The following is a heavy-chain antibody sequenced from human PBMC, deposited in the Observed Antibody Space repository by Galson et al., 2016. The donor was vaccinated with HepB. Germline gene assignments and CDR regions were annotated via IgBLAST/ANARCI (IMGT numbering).Heavy chain of an antibody. D-gene: IGHD1-26*01. CDR2: ISGSGDIT. V-gene: IGHV3-23*01. CDR3: AKDRWELLRGFDY. J-gene: IGHJ4*02. CDR1: AFTFSSYP. Sequence: SLRLSCAGSAFTFSSYPMSWVRQAPGKGLEWVSAISGSGDITYYADSVKGRFTISGDNSKNTVYLQMNSLRAEDTAVYYCAKDRWELLRGFDYWGQGTLVTVSP.